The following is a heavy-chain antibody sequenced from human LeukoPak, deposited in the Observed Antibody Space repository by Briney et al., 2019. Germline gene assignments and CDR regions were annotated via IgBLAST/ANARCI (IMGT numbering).Heavy chain of an antibody. D-gene: IGHD6-13*01. V-gene: IGHV4-59*01. CDR2: IYYSGST. CDR3: ARSLCSWYYFDY. CDR1: GGSISSYY. Sequence: SETLSLTCTVSGGSISSYYWSWIRQPPGKGLEWIGYIYYSGSTNYNPSLKSRVTISVDTSKNQFSLKLSSVSAADTAVYYCARSLCSWYYFDYWGQGTLVTVSS. J-gene: IGHJ4*02.